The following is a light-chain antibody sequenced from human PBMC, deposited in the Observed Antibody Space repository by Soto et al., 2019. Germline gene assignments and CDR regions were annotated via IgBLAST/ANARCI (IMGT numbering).Light chain of an antibody. CDR3: VAWDDSLDGPV. CDR2: SDN. J-gene: IGLJ2*01. CDR1: SSNIGRNA. V-gene: IGLV1-44*01. Sequence: QSVLTQPPSASGAPGQRVTISCSGSSSNIGRNAVNWYQQLPGTAPKLLIYSDNQRPSGVPDRFSASKSGTSASLAISGLQSEDETEYYCVAWDDSLDGPVFGGGTKLTVL.